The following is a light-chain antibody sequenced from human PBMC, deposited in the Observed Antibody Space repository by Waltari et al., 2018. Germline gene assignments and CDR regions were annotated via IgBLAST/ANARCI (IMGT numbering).Light chain of an antibody. CDR1: QSGLYSSNNKNY. V-gene: IGKV4-1*01. CDR2: WAS. Sequence: DIVMTQSPDSLAVSLGERATINCKSSQSGLYSSNNKNYLAWYQQKPGQPPKLLIYWASTRESGVPDRFSGSGSGTDFTLTISSLQAEDVAVYYCQQYYSTPLTFGPGTKVDIK. CDR3: QQYYSTPLT. J-gene: IGKJ3*01.